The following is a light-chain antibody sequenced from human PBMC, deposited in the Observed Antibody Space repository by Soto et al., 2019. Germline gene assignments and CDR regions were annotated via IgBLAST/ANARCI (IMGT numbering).Light chain of an antibody. CDR1: SRDVGGYNY. CDR3: HSYTTTGSLWV. Sequence: QSVLTQPASVSGSLGQSITISCTGTSRDVGGYNYVSWYQPHPGKGPKVLIYEVSYRPSGVSDRFSGSKSGNTASLTISGLQPEDEAHYYCHSYTTTGSLWVFGGGTKLTVL. J-gene: IGLJ3*02. CDR2: EVS. V-gene: IGLV2-14*01.